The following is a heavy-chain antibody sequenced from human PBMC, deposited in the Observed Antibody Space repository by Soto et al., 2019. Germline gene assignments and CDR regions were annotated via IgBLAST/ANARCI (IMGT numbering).Heavy chain of an antibody. CDR1: GGSISSGGYY. Sequence: PSETLSLTCTVSGGSISSGGYYWSWIRQHPGKGLEWIGYIYYSGSTYYNPSLKSRVTISVDTSKNQFSLKLSSVTAADTAVYYCARSYSSGWSVDYWGQGTLVTVSS. V-gene: IGHV4-31*02. D-gene: IGHD6-19*01. CDR3: ARSYSSGWSVDY. J-gene: IGHJ4*02. CDR2: IYYSGST.